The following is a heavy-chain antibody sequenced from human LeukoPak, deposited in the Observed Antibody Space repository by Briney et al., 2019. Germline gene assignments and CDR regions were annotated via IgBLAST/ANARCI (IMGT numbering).Heavy chain of an antibody. D-gene: IGHD3-10*01. V-gene: IGHV3-7*04. J-gene: IGHJ4*02. CDR1: GFTFSNSW. CDR2: IKPDGSEG. CDR3: ARDRGYKSFDY. Sequence: PGGSLGLSCAASGFTFSNSWMTWVRQAPGKGLEWVATIKPDGSEGPHVDSVKGRFTISRDNAKNSLFLQIISLRAEDTAVYYCARDRGYKSFDYWGQGALVTVSS.